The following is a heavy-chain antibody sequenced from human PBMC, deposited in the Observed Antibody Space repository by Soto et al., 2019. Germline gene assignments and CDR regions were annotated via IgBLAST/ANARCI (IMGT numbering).Heavy chain of an antibody. V-gene: IGHV3-30*18. CDR3: TKRRNVLRFLEWSSGMEV. J-gene: IGHJ6*02. Sequence: SLRLSCAASGFTFSNYGMHWVRQAPGKGLEWVAFISDDGSNKYYADSMKGRFTMSRDNSKSTLYLQMSSLRVEHTAVYYCTKRRNVLRFLEWSSGMEVWGQGTTVTVSS. CDR1: GFTFSNYG. D-gene: IGHD3-3*01. CDR2: ISDDGSNK.